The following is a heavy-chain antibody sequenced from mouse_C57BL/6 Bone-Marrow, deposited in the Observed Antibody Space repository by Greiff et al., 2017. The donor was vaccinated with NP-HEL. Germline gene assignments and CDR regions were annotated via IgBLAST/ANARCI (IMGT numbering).Heavy chain of an antibody. CDR3: TTAGSSPYAMDN. V-gene: IGHV14-4*01. CDR2: IDPENGDT. CDR1: GFNIKDDY. D-gene: IGHD1-1*01. J-gene: IGHJ4*01. Sequence: VLLQQSGAELVRPGASVKLSCTVSGFNIKDDYMHWVKQRPEQGLEWIGWIDPENGDTEYASKFQGKATITADTSSNTAYLHLSSLTSEDTAVYYCTTAGSSPYAMDNGGQGTSVTVSS.